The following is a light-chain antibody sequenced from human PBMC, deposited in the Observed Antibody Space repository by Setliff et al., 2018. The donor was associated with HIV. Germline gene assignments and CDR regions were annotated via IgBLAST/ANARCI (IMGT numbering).Light chain of an antibody. CDR3: QSYDSSLSGSNV. Sequence: QSVLTQPPSASGTPGQRVTISCSGSSSNIGSNTVNWYQQLPGTAPKLLIYGNNNRPSGVPDRFSGSKSGASASLDITGLQAEDEADYYCQSYDSSLSGSNVFGTGTKVTVL. CDR2: GNN. J-gene: IGLJ1*01. V-gene: IGLV1-44*01. CDR1: SSNIGSNT.